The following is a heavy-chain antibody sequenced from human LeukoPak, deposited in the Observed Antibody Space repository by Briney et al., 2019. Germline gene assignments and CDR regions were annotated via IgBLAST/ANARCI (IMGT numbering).Heavy chain of an antibody. D-gene: IGHD3-3*01. CDR1: GGSISSGSYY. Sequence: SETLSLTCTVSGGSISSGSYYWSWIRQPAGKGLEWIGRIYTSVSTNYNPSLKSRVTISVDTSKNQFSLKLSSVTAADTAVYYCARGSGYDFWSGYPDYWGQGTLVTVSS. J-gene: IGHJ4*02. V-gene: IGHV4-61*02. CDR3: ARGSGYDFWSGYPDY. CDR2: IYTSVST.